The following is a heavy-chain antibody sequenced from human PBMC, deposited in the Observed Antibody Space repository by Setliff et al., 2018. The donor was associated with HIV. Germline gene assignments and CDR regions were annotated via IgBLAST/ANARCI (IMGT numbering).Heavy chain of an antibody. V-gene: IGHV4-39*01. CDR1: GGSSSSSSFY. D-gene: IGHD3-9*01. Sequence: SETLSLTCTVSGGSSSSSSFYWGWIRQPPGKGLEWIGSIYYSGNTYYNPSLKIRVTISVDTSKNQFSLKLSSVTAADTAVYYCARPFDWGSSHPLGYWSQGTLVTVSS. CDR3: ARPFDWGSSHPLGY. J-gene: IGHJ4*02. CDR2: IYYSGNT.